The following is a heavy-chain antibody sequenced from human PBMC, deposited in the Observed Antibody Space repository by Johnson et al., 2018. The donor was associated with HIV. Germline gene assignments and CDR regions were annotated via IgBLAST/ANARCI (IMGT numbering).Heavy chain of an antibody. D-gene: IGHD3-3*01. CDR2: ISYDGSNK. V-gene: IGHV3-30-3*01. J-gene: IGHJ3*02. Sequence: QMLLVESGGGVVQPGRSLRLSCAASGFTFSSYAMHWVRQAPGKGLEWVAVISYDGSNKYYADSVKGRFTISRDNSKNTLYLQMNSLRAEDTAVYYCARTRHYDEAFDIWGQGTMVTVSS. CDR3: ARTRHYDEAFDI. CDR1: GFTFSSYA.